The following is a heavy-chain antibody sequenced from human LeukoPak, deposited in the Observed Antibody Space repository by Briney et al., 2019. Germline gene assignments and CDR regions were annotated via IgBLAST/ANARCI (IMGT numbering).Heavy chain of an antibody. CDR3: ARVSTSGYMDV. V-gene: IGHV7-4-1*02. CDR2: INTNTGNP. Sequence: ASVKVSCKASGYTFTDYYMHWVRQAPGQGLEWMGWINTNTGNPTYAQGFTGRFVFSLDTSVSTAYLQISSLKAEDTAVYYCARVSTSGYMDVWGKGTTVTVSS. J-gene: IGHJ6*03. CDR1: GYTFTDYY. D-gene: IGHD3-16*01.